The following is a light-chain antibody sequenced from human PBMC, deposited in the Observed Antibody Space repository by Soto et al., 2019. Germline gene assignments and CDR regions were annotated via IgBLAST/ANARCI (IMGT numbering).Light chain of an antibody. Sequence: EIVLTQSPATLSLSPGERATLSCRASQSVSSYLAWYQQKPGQAPRLLIYFASNRATGIPARFSGSGSGTDFTLTISSQEPEDFAVYYCQQRGNWPITFGQGTRLEIK. CDR2: FAS. CDR1: QSVSSY. J-gene: IGKJ5*01. V-gene: IGKV3-11*01. CDR3: QQRGNWPIT.